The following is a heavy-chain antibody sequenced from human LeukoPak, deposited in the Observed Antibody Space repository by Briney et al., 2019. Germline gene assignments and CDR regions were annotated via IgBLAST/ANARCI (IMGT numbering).Heavy chain of an antibody. CDR2: INPGGSSI. Sequence: GGSLRLSCAASGFTFSSYCMHWVRQAQGTGLVWAARINPGGSSITYADSVKGRFTISRDNAKNTLYLQMDSLRAEDTGAYYCARSNQADDYWGQGTLVTVSS. J-gene: IGHJ4*02. CDR3: ARSNQADDY. D-gene: IGHD1-14*01. CDR1: GFTFSSYC. V-gene: IGHV3-74*01.